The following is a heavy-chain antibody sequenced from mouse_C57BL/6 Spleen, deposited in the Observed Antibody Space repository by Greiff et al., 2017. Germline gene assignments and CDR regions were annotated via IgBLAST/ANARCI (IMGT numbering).Heavy chain of an antibody. CDR3: SRSETGTTWFAY. Sequence: VQLPQSGAELARPGASVKLSCKASGYTFTSYGISWVKQRTGQGLEWIGEISPRSGNTYYHEKFKGKATLTAATYSSTAYMDLRILTSEDSAVYFCSRSETGTTWFAYWGQGTLVTVSS. CDR1: GYTFTSYG. J-gene: IGHJ3*01. CDR2: ISPRSGNT. V-gene: IGHV1-81*01. D-gene: IGHD4-1*01.